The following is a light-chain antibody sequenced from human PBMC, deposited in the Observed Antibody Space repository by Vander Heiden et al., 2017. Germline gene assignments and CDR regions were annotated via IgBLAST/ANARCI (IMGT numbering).Light chain of an antibody. CDR2: PAS. V-gene: IGKV1-39*01. CDR1: QSISSY. Sequence: DIQMTQPPSSLSASVGDRVTITCRASQSISSYLNWYQQKPGKAPKLLIYPASSLQSGVPSRFSGSGSGTDFTLTISSLQPEDFATYYCQQSDSTPWTFGQGTKVEIK. J-gene: IGKJ1*01. CDR3: QQSDSTPWT.